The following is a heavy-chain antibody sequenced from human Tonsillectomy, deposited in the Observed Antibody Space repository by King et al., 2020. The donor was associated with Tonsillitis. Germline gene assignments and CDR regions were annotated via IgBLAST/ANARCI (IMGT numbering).Heavy chain of an antibody. CDR1: GFTFSSYR. CDR3: ARDTLILGELSWYFDL. Sequence: QLVQSGGGLVKPGGSLRLSCAASGFTFSSYRMNWVRQAPGKGLEWVSFISSNSSYIYYADSMKGRFTISRDNAKKSLYLQMNSLRAEDTAVYYCARDTLILGELSWYFDLWGRGTLVIVSS. V-gene: IGHV3-21*01. D-gene: IGHD3-16*02. CDR2: ISSNSSYI. J-gene: IGHJ2*01.